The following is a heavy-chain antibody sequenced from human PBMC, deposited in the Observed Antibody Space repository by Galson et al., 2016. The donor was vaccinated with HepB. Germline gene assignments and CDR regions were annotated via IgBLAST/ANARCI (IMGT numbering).Heavy chain of an antibody. CDR2: ISSGAI. J-gene: IGHJ4*02. CDR3: ARDHLWAFDY. CDR1: GFTFRDFP. Sequence: SLRLSCAASGFTFRDFPMVWVRQAPGQGLEWVSYISSGAIYYSDSVRGRFTISRDNAKNSLYLQMNSLRAEDTAVYYCARDHLWAFDYWGQGTLVTVSS. V-gene: IGHV3-69-1*01. D-gene: IGHD7-27*01.